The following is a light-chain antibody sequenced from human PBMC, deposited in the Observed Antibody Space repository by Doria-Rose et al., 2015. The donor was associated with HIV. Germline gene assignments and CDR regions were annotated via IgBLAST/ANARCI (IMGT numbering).Light chain of an antibody. CDR2: QAS. Sequence: GDRVTITCRASQNIDVWLAWYQQKPGKAPKLLIYQASNLQGGGPSRFSGSGSGTEFTLTISSLQPEDFATYYCQQYQSPVSFGGGTTVEI. CDR3: QQYQSPVS. CDR1: QNIDVW. J-gene: IGKJ4*01. V-gene: IGKV1-5*03.